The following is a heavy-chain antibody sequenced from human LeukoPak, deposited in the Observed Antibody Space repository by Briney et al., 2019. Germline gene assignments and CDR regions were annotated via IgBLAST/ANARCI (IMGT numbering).Heavy chain of an antibody. D-gene: IGHD3-10*01. CDR2: IYYSGST. J-gene: IGHJ3*02. Sequence: PSETLSLTCTVSGGSISSSSYYWSWIRQPPGKGLEWIGYIYYSGSTNYNPSLKSRVTISVDTSKNQFSLKLSSVTAADTAVYYCARDSYPNVLHAFDIWGQGTMVTVSS. CDR1: GGSISSSSYY. V-gene: IGHV4-61*01. CDR3: ARDSYPNVLHAFDI.